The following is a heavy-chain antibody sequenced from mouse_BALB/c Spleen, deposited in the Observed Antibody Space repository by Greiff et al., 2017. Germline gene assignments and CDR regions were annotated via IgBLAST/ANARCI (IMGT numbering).Heavy chain of an antibody. V-gene: IGHV5-6*01. CDR1: GFTFSSYG. CDR2: ISSGGSYT. CDR3: ARPLTGPFAY. D-gene: IGHD4-1*01. Sequence: EVMLVESGGDLVKPGGSLKLSCAASGFTFSSYGMSWVRQTPDKRLEWVATISSGGSYTYYPDSVKGRFTISRDNAKNTLYLQMSSLKSEDTAMYYCARPLTGPFAYWGQGTLVTVSA. J-gene: IGHJ3*01.